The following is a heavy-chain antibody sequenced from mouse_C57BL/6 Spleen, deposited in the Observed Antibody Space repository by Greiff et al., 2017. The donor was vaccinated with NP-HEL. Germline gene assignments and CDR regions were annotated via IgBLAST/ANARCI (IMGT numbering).Heavy chain of an antibody. J-gene: IGHJ4*01. V-gene: IGHV1-50*01. Sequence: QVQLQQPGAELVKPGASVKLSCKASGYTFTSYWMQWVKQRPGQGLEWIGEIDPSDSYTNYNQKFKGKATLTVDTSSSTAYMQLSSLTSEDSAVYYCASRGNGLYAMDYWGQGTSVTVSS. D-gene: IGHD1-1*01. CDR2: IDPSDSYT. CDR3: ASRGNGLYAMDY. CDR1: GYTFTSYW.